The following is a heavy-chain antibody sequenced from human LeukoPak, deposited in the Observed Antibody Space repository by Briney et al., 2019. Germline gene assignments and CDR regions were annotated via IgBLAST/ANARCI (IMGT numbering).Heavy chain of an antibody. J-gene: IGHJ4*02. CDR2: FSGTGEIT. V-gene: IGHV3-23*01. Sequence: GGSLRLSCAASGFTFSSYSMSWVRQAPGKGLEWVSTFSGTGEITYYADSVKGRFTISRDNSKNTLYLQMNSLRAEDTAVYYCAKDTWELPKYYFDYWGQGTLVTVSS. CDR3: AKDTWELPKYYFDY. CDR1: GFTFSSYS. D-gene: IGHD1-26*01.